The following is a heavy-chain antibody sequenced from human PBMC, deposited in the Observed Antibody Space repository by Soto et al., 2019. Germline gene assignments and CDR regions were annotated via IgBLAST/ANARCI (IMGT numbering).Heavy chain of an antibody. V-gene: IGHV3-72*01. Sequence: EVQLVESGGGLVQPGGSLRLSCAVSGLTFSDHYMGWVRQAPGKGLDWVGRIRDRVHSYSTEYAVSVKGRFTISRDDSSNSLYLQRNSLKMEDTALFYCVSLWSVTGSRDYWGRVSLVTVSS. CDR1: GLTFSDHY. D-gene: IGHD1-20*01. CDR2: IRDRVHSYST. J-gene: IGHJ4*02. CDR3: VSLWSVTGSRDY.